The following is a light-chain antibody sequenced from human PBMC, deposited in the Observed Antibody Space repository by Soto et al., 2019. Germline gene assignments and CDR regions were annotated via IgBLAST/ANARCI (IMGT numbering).Light chain of an antibody. CDR1: QSISSW. V-gene: IGKV1-5*01. CDR3: QQYNSYPMYT. J-gene: IGKJ2*01. Sequence: DIQMTQSPSTLSASVGERVTITCRASQSISSWLAWYQQKPGKAPKLLIYDASSLESGVPSRFSGSGSGTEFTLTISSLQPDDFATYYCQQYNSYPMYTFGQGTKVDIK. CDR2: DAS.